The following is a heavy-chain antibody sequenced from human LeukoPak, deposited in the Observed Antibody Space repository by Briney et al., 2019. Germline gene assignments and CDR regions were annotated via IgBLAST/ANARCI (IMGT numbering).Heavy chain of an antibody. D-gene: IGHD2-2*01. CDR1: GYTFTGYY. V-gene: IGHV1-2*02. J-gene: IGHJ4*02. CDR2: INPNSGGT. CDR3: ARGGGPRYCSSTSCYLR. Sequence: ASVKVSCKASGYTFTGYYMHWVRQAPGQGLEWMGWINPNSGGTNYAQKFQGRVTMTRDTSISTAYMELSRLRSDDTAVYYCARGGGPRYCSSTSCYLRWGQGTLATVSS.